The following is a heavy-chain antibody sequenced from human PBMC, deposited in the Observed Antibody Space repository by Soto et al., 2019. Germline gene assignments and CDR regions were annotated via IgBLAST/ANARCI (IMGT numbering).Heavy chain of an antibody. CDR3: ASLITGPKGGYLDY. CDR2: IYYSGST. V-gene: IGHV4-59*08. CDR1: GGSISSYY. D-gene: IGHD1-20*01. Sequence: SETLSLTCTVSGGSISSYYWSWIRQPPGKGLEWIGYIYYSGSTNYNPSLKSRVTISVDTSKNQFSLKLSSVTAADTAVYYCASLITGPKGGYLDYWGQGTVVTVSS. J-gene: IGHJ4*02.